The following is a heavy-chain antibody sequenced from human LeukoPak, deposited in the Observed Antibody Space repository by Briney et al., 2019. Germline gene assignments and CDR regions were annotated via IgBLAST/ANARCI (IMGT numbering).Heavy chain of an antibody. Sequence: SETLSLTCTASGGSISSYYWSWIRQPPGKGLEWIGYIYYSGSTNYNASLTNRVTLSVDTSKNQFSLKLSSVTAADTAVYYCAREVGYCSGGSCYSYFDYWGQGPLVTVSS. CDR1: GGSISSYY. CDR3: AREVGYCSGGSCYSYFDY. D-gene: IGHD2-15*01. V-gene: IGHV4-59*01. CDR2: IYYSGST. J-gene: IGHJ4*02.